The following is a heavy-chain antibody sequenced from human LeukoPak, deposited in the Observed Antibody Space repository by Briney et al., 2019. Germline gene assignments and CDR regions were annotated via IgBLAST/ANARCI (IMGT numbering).Heavy chain of an antibody. J-gene: IGHJ5*02. CDR2: IGDSGVTI. D-gene: IGHD3-10*01. Sequence: PGGSLRLTCAASGFTFRKYAMSWVRQAPGKGLEWVSGIGDSGVTIYYADSVRGRFTISRDNSKNTVYLQMYSLRGDDTAVYYCAKGVDYLGSGSYITPESWGQGTLVTVSS. CDR3: AKGVDYLGSGSYITPES. V-gene: IGHV3-23*01. CDR1: GFTFRKYA.